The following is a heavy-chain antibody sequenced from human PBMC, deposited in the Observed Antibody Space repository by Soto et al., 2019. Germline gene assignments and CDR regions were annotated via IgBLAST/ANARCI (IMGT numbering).Heavy chain of an antibody. CDR3: ARDRTYYYGSGSYSDY. CDR1: GFTFSSYW. D-gene: IGHD3-10*01. J-gene: IGHJ4*02. Sequence: GGSLRLSCAASGFTFSSYWMSWVRQAPGKGLEWVANIKQDGSEKYYVDSVKGRFTISRDNAKNSLYLQMNSLRAEDTAVYYCARDRTYYYGSGSYSDYWGQGTLVTVSS. V-gene: IGHV3-7*01. CDR2: IKQDGSEK.